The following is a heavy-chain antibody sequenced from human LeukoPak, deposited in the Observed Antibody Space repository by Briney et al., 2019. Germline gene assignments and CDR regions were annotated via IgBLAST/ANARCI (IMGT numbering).Heavy chain of an antibody. CDR1: GFNFSHYD. D-gene: IGHD2-21*02. CDR3: AQGDTS. J-gene: IGHJ5*02. V-gene: IGHV3-30*02. Sequence: GGSLRLSCVASGFNFSHYDMHWVRQAPGKGLDWVAFIHIDGSNKYYAVSVKGRFTISRDNSKNTLYLQMNSLRTEDTAVYYCAQGDTSWGQGTLVTVTS. CDR2: IHIDGSNK.